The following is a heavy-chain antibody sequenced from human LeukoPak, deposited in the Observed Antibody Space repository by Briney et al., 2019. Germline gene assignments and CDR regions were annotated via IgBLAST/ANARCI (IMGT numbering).Heavy chain of an antibody. Sequence: GGSLRLSCAASGFTFSSYWMHWVRQAPGKGLVWVSRINSDGSSTNYADSVKGRFTISRDNAKNNLYLQINSLRAEDTAVYYCARDISVHYCSGGSCYPFYYYYGLDVWGQGSSVTVSS. CDR2: INSDGSST. D-gene: IGHD2-15*01. V-gene: IGHV3-74*01. CDR1: GFTFSSYW. J-gene: IGHJ6*02. CDR3: ARDISVHYCSGGSCYPFYYYYGLDV.